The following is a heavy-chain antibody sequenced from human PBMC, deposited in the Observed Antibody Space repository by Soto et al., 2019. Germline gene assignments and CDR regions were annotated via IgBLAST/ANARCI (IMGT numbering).Heavy chain of an antibody. CDR1: VGTFSSYA. CDR2: IIPIFGTA. D-gene: IGHD5-12*01. CDR3: ERVNGYNSFYFDY. V-gene: IGHV1-69*06. J-gene: IGHJ4*02. Sequence: SVKVSCKASVGTFSSYAISWVRQAPGQGLEWMGGIIPIFGTANYAQKFQGRVTITADKSTSTAYMELSSLRSEDTAVYYCERVNGYNSFYFDYWGQGTLVTVSS.